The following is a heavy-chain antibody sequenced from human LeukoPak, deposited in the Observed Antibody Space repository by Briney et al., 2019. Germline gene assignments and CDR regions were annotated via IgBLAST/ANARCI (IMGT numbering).Heavy chain of an antibody. V-gene: IGHV3-7*01. J-gene: IGHJ4*02. CDR2: IKQDGSEK. D-gene: IGHD2-21*02. CDR3: ATYRLGVGVTMSRFDY. Sequence: GGSLRLSCAASGFTFSSYWMSWVRQAPGKGLEWVANIKQDGSEKYYVDSVKGRFTISRDNAENSMYLQMNSLRAEDTAVYYCATYRLGVGVTMSRFDYWGQGTLVTVSS. CDR1: GFTFSSYW.